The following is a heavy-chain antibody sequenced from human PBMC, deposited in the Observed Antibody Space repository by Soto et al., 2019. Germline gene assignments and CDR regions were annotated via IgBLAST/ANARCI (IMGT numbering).Heavy chain of an antibody. J-gene: IGHJ6*03. D-gene: IGHD3-10*01. CDR1: GYTFTSYY. V-gene: IGHV1-8*01. CDR2: MNPNSGNT. CDR3: ARVGVSYGSGSYYPWDYYYMDV. Sequence: ASVKVSCKASGYTFTSYYINWVRQATGQGLEWMGWMNPNSGNTGYAQKFQGRVTMTRNTSISTAYMELSSLRSEDTAVYYCARVGVSYGSGSYYPWDYYYMDVWGKGTTVTVSS.